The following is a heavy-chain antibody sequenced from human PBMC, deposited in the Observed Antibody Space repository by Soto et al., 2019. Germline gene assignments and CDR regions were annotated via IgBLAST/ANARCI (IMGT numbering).Heavy chain of an antibody. CDR3: ARELLRYFDWITSRAYYYYGMDV. CDR2: ISYDGSNK. J-gene: IGHJ6*02. V-gene: IGHV3-30-3*01. D-gene: IGHD3-9*01. CDR1: GFTFSSYA. Sequence: GGSLRLSCAASGFTFSSYAMHWVRQAPGKGLEWVAVISYDGSNKYYADSVKGRFTISRDNSKDTLYLQMNSLRAEDTAVYYCARELLRYFDWITSRAYYYYGMDVWRQGTTVTVSS.